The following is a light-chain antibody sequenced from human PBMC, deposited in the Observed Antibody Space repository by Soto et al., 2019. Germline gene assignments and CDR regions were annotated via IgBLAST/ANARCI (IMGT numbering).Light chain of an antibody. CDR1: SSNIGSNT. Sequence: QSVLTQPPSASGTPGQRVNISCSGSSSNIGSNTVNWYQQLPGTAPKLLIYSNNQRPSGVPDRFSVSKSGTSASLAISGLLSEEEADYYCAAWYDSLNGHEVLGGGTKLTVL. CDR2: SNN. V-gene: IGLV1-44*01. CDR3: AAWYDSLNGHEV. J-gene: IGLJ2*01.